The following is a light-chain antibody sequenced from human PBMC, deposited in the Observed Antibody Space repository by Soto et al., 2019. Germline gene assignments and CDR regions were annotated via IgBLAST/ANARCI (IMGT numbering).Light chain of an antibody. Sequence: DIQMTQSPSTLSASVGDRVTITCRASQSISSWLAWYQQKPGKAPKLLSYSASSLESGVPSRFSGSGSGTEFTLTISSLQPDDFGTYYCQQYNNYWTFGQGTKVEIK. V-gene: IGKV1-5*01. CDR2: SAS. J-gene: IGKJ1*01. CDR3: QQYNNYWT. CDR1: QSISSW.